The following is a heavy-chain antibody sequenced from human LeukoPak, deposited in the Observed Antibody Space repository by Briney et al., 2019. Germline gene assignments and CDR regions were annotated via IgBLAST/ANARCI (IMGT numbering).Heavy chain of an antibody. D-gene: IGHD6-19*01. CDR1: GGTFSSYA. CDR3: ARSKAVAGPLVRVWFDP. CDR2: IIPIFGTA. J-gene: IGHJ5*02. Sequence: ASVKVSCKASGGTFSSYAISWVRQAPGQGLQWMGGIIPIFGTANYAQKFQGRVTITADESTSTAYMELSSLRSEDTAVYYCARSKAVAGPLVRVWFDPWGQGTLVTVSS. V-gene: IGHV1-69*13.